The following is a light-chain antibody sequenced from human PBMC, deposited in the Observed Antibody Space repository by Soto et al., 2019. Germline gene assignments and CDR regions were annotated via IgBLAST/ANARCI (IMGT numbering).Light chain of an antibody. CDR1: SGDIGFYNY. Sequence: QSALTQPAAVSGSPGQSITISCTGTSGDIGFYNYVSWYQQHPGKAPKLLIYGVSIRPSGVSNRFSGSKSVNTASLTISGLQSEDEADYYCSSYSSSSTHYVFGTGTKVTVL. V-gene: IGLV2-14*01. CDR2: GVS. J-gene: IGLJ1*01. CDR3: SSYSSSSTHYV.